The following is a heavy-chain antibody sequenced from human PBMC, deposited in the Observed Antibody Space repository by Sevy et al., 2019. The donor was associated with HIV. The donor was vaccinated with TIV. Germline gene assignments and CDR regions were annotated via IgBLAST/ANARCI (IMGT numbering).Heavy chain of an antibody. J-gene: IGHJ5*02. CDR3: ATSYYDILTGYDNWFDP. V-gene: IGHV1-18*04. CDR1: GYTFTSYN. Sequence: ASVKVSCKASGYTFTSYNISWVRQAPGQGLEWMGWISAYNGNTNYAQKLQGRVTMTTDTSTSTAYMELRSLRSDDTALYYCATSYYDILTGYDNWFDPWGQGTLVTVSS. D-gene: IGHD3-9*01. CDR2: ISAYNGNT.